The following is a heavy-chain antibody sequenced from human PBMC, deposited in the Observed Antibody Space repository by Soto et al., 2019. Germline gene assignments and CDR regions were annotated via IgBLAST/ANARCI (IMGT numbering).Heavy chain of an antibody. D-gene: IGHD3-10*01. CDR3: AINPSPTMVRGVTLFF. Sequence: PSETLSLTCAVSGGSISSGGYSWSWIRQPPGKGLEWIGYIQHGGSTYYNPSLKSRVAISVDTSKNQFSLKLSSVTAADTAVYYCAINPSPTMVRGVTLFFWGQGTLVTVSS. CDR1: GGSISSGGYS. CDR2: IQHGGST. J-gene: IGHJ4*02. V-gene: IGHV4-30-2*01.